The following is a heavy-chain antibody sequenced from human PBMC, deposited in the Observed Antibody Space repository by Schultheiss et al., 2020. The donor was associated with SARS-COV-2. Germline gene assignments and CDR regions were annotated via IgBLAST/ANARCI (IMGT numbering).Heavy chain of an antibody. CDR2: IYSGGST. V-gene: IGHV3-53*01. Sequence: GGSLRLSCAASGFTFSSYAMSWVRQAPGKGLEWVSVIYSGGSTYYADSVKGRFTISRDNSKNTLYLQMNSLKTEDTAVYYCTREGGYHYWPYYFDYWGQGTLVTVSS. D-gene: IGHD5-12*01. CDR1: GFTFSSYA. J-gene: IGHJ4*02. CDR3: TREGGYHYWPYYFDY.